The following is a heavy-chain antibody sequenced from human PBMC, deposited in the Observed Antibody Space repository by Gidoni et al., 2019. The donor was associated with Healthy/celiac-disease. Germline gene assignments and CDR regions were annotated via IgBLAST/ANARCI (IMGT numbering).Heavy chain of an antibody. CDR3: AREKGSGWYGSYYYGMDV. J-gene: IGHJ6*02. Sequence: EVQLVESGGGGVQHGGSQRLTCAAAGFTFSSYEMNLVRQVPGQGLEWVSYIIISGSTIYYAVSLKGRFTISRDNAKNSLYLQMNSLRAEDTSVYYCAREKGSGWYGSYYYGMDVWGQGTTVTVSS. CDR2: IIISGSTI. D-gene: IGHD6-19*01. CDR1: GFTFSSYE. V-gene: IGHV3-48*03.